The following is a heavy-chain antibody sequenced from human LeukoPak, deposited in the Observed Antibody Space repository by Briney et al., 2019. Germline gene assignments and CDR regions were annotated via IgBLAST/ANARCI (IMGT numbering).Heavy chain of an antibody. CDR2: ISGSGGEI. V-gene: IGHV3-23*01. CDR1: EFTFSSYG. Sequence: GGSLRLSCTASEFTFSSYGMNWVRQAPGKGLEWVSAISGSGGEIYHADFVQGRFTISRDNSKNTLYRQMNSLRSEDTAVYYCAKDTGSGSYRYYYMDVWGKGTTVTVSS. CDR3: AKDTGSGSYRYYYMDV. D-gene: IGHD3-10*01. J-gene: IGHJ6*03.